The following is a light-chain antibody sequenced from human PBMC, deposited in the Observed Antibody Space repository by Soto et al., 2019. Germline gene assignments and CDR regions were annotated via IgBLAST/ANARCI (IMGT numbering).Light chain of an antibody. CDR1: QSVYSNY. J-gene: IGKJ1*01. Sequence: EIVLTQSPGTLSLSPGERATLSCRASQSVYSNYLAWYQQKPGQAPRLLIYGISRRATGIPDRFSGSGSGTDFTLTISRLEPEDFAVYYCQHYGSSFTWAFDQGTKVEIK. CDR3: QHYGSSFTWA. V-gene: IGKV3-20*01. CDR2: GIS.